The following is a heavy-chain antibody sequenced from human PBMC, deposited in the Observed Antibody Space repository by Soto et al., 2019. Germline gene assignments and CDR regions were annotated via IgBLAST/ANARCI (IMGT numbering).Heavy chain of an antibody. CDR2: ISAYNGNT. V-gene: IGHV1-18*01. Sequence: ASVKVSCKASGYTFTSYGISWVRQAPGQGLEWMGWISAYNGNTNYAQKLQGRVTMTTDTSTSTAYMELRSLRSDDTAVYYCARDRGDGYNFALFDYWGQGTLVTAPQ. J-gene: IGHJ4*02. CDR3: ARDRGDGYNFALFDY. D-gene: IGHD5-12*01. CDR1: GYTFTSYG.